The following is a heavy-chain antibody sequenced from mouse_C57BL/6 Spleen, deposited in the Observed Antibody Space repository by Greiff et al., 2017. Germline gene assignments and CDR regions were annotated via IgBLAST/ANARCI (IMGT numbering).Heavy chain of an antibody. CDR1: GYTFTSYG. V-gene: IGHV1-81*01. D-gene: IGHD1-1*01. CDR3: ARFITTVVGYYFDY. Sequence: VQLQQSGAELARPGASVKLSCKASGYTFTSYGISWVKQRPGQGLEWIGEIYPRSGNTYYNEKFKGKATLTADKSSSTAYMELRSLTSEDSAVYFCARFITTVVGYYFDYWGQGTTLTVSS. CDR2: IYPRSGNT. J-gene: IGHJ2*01.